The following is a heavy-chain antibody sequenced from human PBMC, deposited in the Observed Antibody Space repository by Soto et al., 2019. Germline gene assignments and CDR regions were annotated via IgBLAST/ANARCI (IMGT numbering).Heavy chain of an antibody. V-gene: IGHV4-39*01. CDR2: IYYSGST. D-gene: IGHD3-10*01. CDR3: ARLVTYYGSGSYLPLDY. Sequence: QLQLQESGPGLVNPSETLSLTCTVYGGSISSSSYYWGWIRQPPGKGLEWIGSIYYSGSTYYNPSLKCRVTISVGTSKSQYSLPLSSASAADTALYYCARLVTYYGSGSYLPLDYCGQSTLVTVSS. J-gene: IGHJ4*02. CDR1: GGSISSSSYY.